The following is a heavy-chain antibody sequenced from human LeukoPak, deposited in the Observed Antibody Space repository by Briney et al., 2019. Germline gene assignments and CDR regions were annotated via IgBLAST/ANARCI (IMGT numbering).Heavy chain of an antibody. CDR3: ARGITMVRGVDWFDP. CDR1: GFTFSSYG. V-gene: IGHV3-30*03. Sequence: GGSLRLSCAASGFTFSSYGMHWVRQAPGKGLEWVAVISYDGSNKYYADSVKGRFTISRDNSKNTLYLQMNSLRAEDTAVYYCARGITMVRGVDWFDPWGQGTLVTVSS. J-gene: IGHJ5*02. D-gene: IGHD3-10*01. CDR2: ISYDGSNK.